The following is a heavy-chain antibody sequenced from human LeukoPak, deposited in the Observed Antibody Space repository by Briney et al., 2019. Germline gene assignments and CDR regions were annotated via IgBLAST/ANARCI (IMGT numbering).Heavy chain of an antibody. CDR1: GFTFSSYG. D-gene: IGHD2-15*01. CDR3: ARDGVDSYYYYGMDV. J-gene: IGHJ6*02. Sequence: PGGSLRLSCAASGFTFSSYGMHWVRQAPGKGLEWVAVIRYDGSNKYYADSVKGRFTISRDNSKNTLYLQMNSLRAEDTAVYYCARDGVDSYYYYGMDVWGQGTTVTVSS. V-gene: IGHV3-33*01. CDR2: IRYDGSNK.